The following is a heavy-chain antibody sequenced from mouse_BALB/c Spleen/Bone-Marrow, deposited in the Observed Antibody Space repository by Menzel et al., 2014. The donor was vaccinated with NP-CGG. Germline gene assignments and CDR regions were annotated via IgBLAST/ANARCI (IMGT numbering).Heavy chain of an antibody. CDR1: GYTFSSYW. D-gene: IGHD2-3*01. V-gene: IGHV1-9*01. J-gene: IGHJ2*01. Sequence: LVESGASVKISCKATGYTFSSYWIEWVKQRPGHGLEWIGEILPGSGSTNYNEKFKGKATFTADTSSNTAYMQLSSLTSEDSAVYYRARKEGYDGYPDYWGQGTTLTVSS. CDR2: ILPGSGST. CDR3: ARKEGYDGYPDY.